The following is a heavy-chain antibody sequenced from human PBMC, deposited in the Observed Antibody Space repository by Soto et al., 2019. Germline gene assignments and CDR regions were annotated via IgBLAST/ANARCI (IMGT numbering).Heavy chain of an antibody. V-gene: IGHV6-1*01. CDR1: GDSVSSNTAA. CDR3: ARGGAGSCSDL. CDR2: TYYRSNWTH. J-gene: IGHJ5*02. D-gene: IGHD2-15*01. Sequence: SQTLPLTCAISGDSVSSNTAAWNWIRSSPSRGLEWLGRTYYRSNWTHDYAVSVKSRITVNPGTSKNHFSLQLNSVTHDNTDVYYCARGGAGSCSDLWGKGTLVTVSS.